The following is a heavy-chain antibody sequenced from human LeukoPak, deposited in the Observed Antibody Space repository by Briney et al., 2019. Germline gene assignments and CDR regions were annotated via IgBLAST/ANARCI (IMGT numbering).Heavy chain of an antibody. CDR2: IYYSGST. Sequence: SETLSLTCTVSGVSISGYYWSWIRQPPGKGLEWIGYIYYSGSTNYNPSLKSRVTISVDTSKNQFSLKLSSVTAADTAVYYCARHSGSGDAFDIWGQGTMVTVSS. V-gene: IGHV4-59*08. CDR1: GVSISGYY. J-gene: IGHJ3*02. CDR3: ARHSGSGDAFDI.